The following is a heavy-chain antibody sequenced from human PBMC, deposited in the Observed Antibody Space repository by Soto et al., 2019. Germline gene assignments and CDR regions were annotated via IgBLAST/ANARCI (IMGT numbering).Heavy chain of an antibody. Sequence: QVQLVESGGGVVQPGRSLRLSCAASGFTFSSYGMHWVRQAPGKGLEWVAVISYDGSNKYYADSVKGRFTISRDNSKNTLYLQMNSLRAEDTAVYYCAKDGGYGSGSYHYGMDVWGQGTTVTVSS. CDR1: GFTFSSYG. V-gene: IGHV3-30*18. CDR2: ISYDGSNK. D-gene: IGHD3-10*01. CDR3: AKDGGYGSGSYHYGMDV. J-gene: IGHJ6*02.